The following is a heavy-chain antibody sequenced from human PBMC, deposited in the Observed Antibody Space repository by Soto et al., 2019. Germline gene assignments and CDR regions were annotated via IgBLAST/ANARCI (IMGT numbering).Heavy chain of an antibody. CDR2: IDPDGSQK. V-gene: IGHV3-7*03. Sequence: EVQLVDSGGDLVQPGGSLRLSCAASGFTFSTYWMSWVRQAPGKGLEWVANIDPDGSQKYYVDSVKGRFTISRDNAKNSLYLQMNSLRAEDTAVYYCARDMGPSGAYGYWGQGTLVTGAS. D-gene: IGHD1-26*01. CDR1: GFTFSTYW. CDR3: ARDMGPSGAYGY. J-gene: IGHJ4*02.